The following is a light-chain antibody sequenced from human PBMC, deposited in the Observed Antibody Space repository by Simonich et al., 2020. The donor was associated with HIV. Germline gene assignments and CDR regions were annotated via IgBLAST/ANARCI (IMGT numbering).Light chain of an antibody. CDR1: QGISSY. J-gene: IGKJ1*01. CDR3: QQYYSTPPT. CDR2: AAS. V-gene: IGKV1-NL1*01. Sequence: DIQLTQSPSFLSASVGDRLTITCRASQGISSYLDWYQQKPGQAPKLLIHAASRLESGVPSRFSGSGSGTDYTLTIISLQPEDFATYSCQQYYSTPPTFGQGTKVEIK.